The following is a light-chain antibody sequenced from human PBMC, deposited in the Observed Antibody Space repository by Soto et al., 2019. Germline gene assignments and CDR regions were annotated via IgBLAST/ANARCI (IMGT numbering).Light chain of an antibody. CDR2: AAS. V-gene: IGKV1-39*01. J-gene: IGKJ4*01. CDR3: QQSYSTLLT. Sequence: DIQMTQSPSSLSASLGDRGTITCRASQSITSYLNWYQHEAGKAPKRQIYAASRLQSGGPSRSSGSGSGTDFTLTISSLQPEDFATYYCQQSYSTLLTFGGGTKVDIK. CDR1: QSITSY.